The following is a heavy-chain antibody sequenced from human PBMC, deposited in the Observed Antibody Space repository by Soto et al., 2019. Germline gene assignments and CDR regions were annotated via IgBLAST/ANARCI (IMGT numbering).Heavy chain of an antibody. V-gene: IGHV4-30-4*01. CDR1: GASINSGDYH. J-gene: IGHJ6*02. CDR3: AKDSRTPSGGMDV. Sequence: SETLSLTCTVSGASINSGDYHWTWIRQFPGKGLEWIGGIYYSASTYYNPSLVSRITISLDTSKNQFSLKLTSVTAADTAVYYCAKDSRTPSGGMDVWGQGTTVTVSS. CDR2: IYYSAST.